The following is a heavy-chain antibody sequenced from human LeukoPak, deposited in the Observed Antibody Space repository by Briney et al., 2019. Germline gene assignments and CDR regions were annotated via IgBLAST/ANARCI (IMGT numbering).Heavy chain of an antibody. CDR3: ARSNGDYNPPFDY. V-gene: IGHV3-66*01. CDR2: IYSGGST. CDR1: EFSVGSNY. D-gene: IGHD4-17*01. Sequence: GGSLRLSCAASEFSVGSNYMTWVRQAPGKGLEWVSLIYSGGSTYYADSVKGRFTISRDNSKNTLYLQMNSLRAGDTAVYYCARSNGDYNPPFDYWGQGTLVTVSS. J-gene: IGHJ4*02.